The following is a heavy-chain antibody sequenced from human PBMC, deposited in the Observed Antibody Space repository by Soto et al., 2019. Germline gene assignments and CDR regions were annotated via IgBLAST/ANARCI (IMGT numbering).Heavy chain of an antibody. D-gene: IGHD3-22*01. CDR2: VSFDGNNR. CDR3: VKSFFYDGSGYHYGLFDH. CDR1: GSTFSKYA. J-gene: IGHJ4*02. Sequence: GGSLRLSCAASGSTFSKYAMYWVRQAPGRGPEWVAVVSFDGNNRFHADSVRGRFTISRDNSKSTLFLQMDSLGVEDTAVYYCVKSFFYDGSGYHYGLFDHWGQGALVTVSS. V-gene: IGHV3-30*18.